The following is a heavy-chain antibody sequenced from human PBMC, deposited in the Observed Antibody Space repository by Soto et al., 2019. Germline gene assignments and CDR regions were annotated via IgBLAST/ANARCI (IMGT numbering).Heavy chain of an antibody. CDR2: IYYTGST. J-gene: IGHJ3*02. CDR3: ARRPAFDFDAFDI. CDR1: GGSLSSYY. V-gene: IGHV4-59*08. Sequence: QVQLQESGPGLVKPSETLSLTCTVSGGSLSSYYWNWIRQPPGRELEWIAYIYYTGSTHYNPSLKSRVTISVDTSKNQFSLDLTSVTAADTAVYYCARRPAFDFDAFDIWGQGTVVTVSS. D-gene: IGHD3-9*01.